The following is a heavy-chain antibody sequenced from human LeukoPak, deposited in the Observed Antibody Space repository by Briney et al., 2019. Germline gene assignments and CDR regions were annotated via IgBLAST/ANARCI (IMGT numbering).Heavy chain of an antibody. CDR1: GYSFTTYW. V-gene: IGHV5-51*01. Sequence: GESLKISCKGSGYSFTTYWIGWVRQMPGKGLECMGIIYPGDSDPRYSPSFQGQVTISADKSISTAYLQWSSLKASDTAMYYCASRYCSGSGCRESWGQGTLVTVSS. D-gene: IGHD2-2*01. J-gene: IGHJ5*02. CDR3: ASRYCSGSGCRES. CDR2: IYPGDSDP.